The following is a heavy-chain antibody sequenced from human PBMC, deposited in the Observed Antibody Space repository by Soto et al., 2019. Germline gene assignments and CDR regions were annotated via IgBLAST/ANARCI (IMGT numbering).Heavy chain of an antibody. CDR2: ITNSGSTK. J-gene: IGHJ4*02. Sequence: QVQLVESGGGLVKPGGSLRLSCAASGFPFSDYYMSWIRQAPGKGLEWVSHITNSGSTKYYADSVKGRFTISRDNAKNSLFLQMNSLRAKDTAVYYCARTLAARFDYWGQGTPVTVSS. CDR1: GFPFSDYY. D-gene: IGHD6-6*01. V-gene: IGHV3-11*01. CDR3: ARTLAARFDY.